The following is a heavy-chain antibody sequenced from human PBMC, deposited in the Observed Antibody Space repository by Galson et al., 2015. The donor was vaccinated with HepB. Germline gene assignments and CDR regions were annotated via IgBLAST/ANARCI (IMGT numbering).Heavy chain of an antibody. Sequence: SLRLSCAASGFTFSSYGIHWVRQASGKGLEWVAVISDDGRNKYYADSVKGRFTISRDNSKNTLYLQLNSLRAEDTAVYYCAKDPVIYGSQGDYYYMDVWGKGTTVTVSS. J-gene: IGHJ6*03. CDR3: AKDPVIYGSQGDYYYMDV. V-gene: IGHV3-30*18. D-gene: IGHD2/OR15-2a*01. CDR1: GFTFSSYG. CDR2: ISDDGRNK.